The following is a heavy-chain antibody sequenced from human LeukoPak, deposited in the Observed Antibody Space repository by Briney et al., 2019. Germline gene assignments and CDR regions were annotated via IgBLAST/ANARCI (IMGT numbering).Heavy chain of an antibody. D-gene: IGHD3-22*01. CDR3: AKDGDYYDRPWGGGYFDY. J-gene: IGHJ4*02. CDR1: GFTFSSYG. V-gene: IGHV3-30*02. CDR2: IRYDGSNK. Sequence: GGSLRLSCAASGFTFSSYGMHWVRQAPGKGLEWVAFIRYDGSNKYYADSVKGRFTISRDNSKNTLYLQMNSLRAEDTAVYYCAKDGDYYDRPWGGGYFDYWGQGTLVTVSS.